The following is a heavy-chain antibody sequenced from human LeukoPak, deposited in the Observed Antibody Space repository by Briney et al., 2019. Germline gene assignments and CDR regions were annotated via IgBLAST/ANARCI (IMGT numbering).Heavy chain of an antibody. CDR1: GFTFSSYG. CDR3: AKDYEWFGELLSEYYFDY. J-gene: IGHJ4*02. D-gene: IGHD3-10*01. Sequence: GGSLRLSCAASGFTFSSYGMHWVRQAPGKGLEGVAFIRYDGSNKYYADSVKGRFTISRDNSKNTLYLQMNSLRAEDTAVYYCAKDYEWFGELLSEYYFDYWGQGTLVTVSS. V-gene: IGHV3-30*02. CDR2: IRYDGSNK.